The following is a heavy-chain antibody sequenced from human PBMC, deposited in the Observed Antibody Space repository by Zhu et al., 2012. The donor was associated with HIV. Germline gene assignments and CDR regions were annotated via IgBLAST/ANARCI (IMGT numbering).Heavy chain of an antibody. Sequence: QVQLQESGSGLVKSSQILSLTCTVSGGPISSGDYYWSWIRQPPGKGLEWIGYIYYSGSTYYNPSLKSRVTMSVDTSKNQFSLKVSSVTAADTAVYYCARPFGSLVPTPWGQGTLVHRLL. J-gene: IGHJ5*02. CDR3: ARPFGSLVPTP. CDR1: GGPISSGDYY. CDR2: IYYSGST. D-gene: IGHD3-10*01. V-gene: IGHV4-30-4*08.